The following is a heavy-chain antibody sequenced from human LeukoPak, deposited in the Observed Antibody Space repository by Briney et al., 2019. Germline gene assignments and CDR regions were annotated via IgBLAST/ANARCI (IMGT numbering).Heavy chain of an antibody. D-gene: IGHD3-3*01. CDR3: ARESRFGFWSGYPNEYYYMDV. CDR2: IYYSGST. V-gene: IGHV4-59*01. J-gene: IGHJ6*03. CDR1: GGSISSYY. Sequence: SETLSLTCAVSGGSISSYYWSWIRQPPGNGLEWIGYIYYSGSTNYNPSLKSRVTISVDTSKNQLSLKLSSVTAADTAVYYCARESRFGFWSGYPNEYYYMDVWGKGTTVTVSS.